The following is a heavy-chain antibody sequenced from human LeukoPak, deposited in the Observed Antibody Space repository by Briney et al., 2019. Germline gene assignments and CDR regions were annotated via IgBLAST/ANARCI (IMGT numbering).Heavy chain of an antibody. J-gene: IGHJ3*02. CDR3: ARQSDILTAGRAFDI. CDR2: IYPGDSDT. CDR1: GYSFTSYW. D-gene: IGHD3-9*01. V-gene: IGHV5-51*01. Sequence: GESLKISCKGSGYSFTSYWIGWVRQMPGKGLEWMGIIYPGDSDTRYSPSFQGQVTISADKSISTAYLQWSSLKASDTAMYYCARQSDILTAGRAFDIWGQGTMVTVSS.